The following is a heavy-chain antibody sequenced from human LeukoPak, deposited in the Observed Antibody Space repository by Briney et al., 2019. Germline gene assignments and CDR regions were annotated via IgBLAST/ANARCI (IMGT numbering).Heavy chain of an antibody. J-gene: IGHJ4*02. CDR3: ARHGTMIVLGVFDY. D-gene: IGHD3-22*01. CDR2: IYYSGST. Sequence: PSETLSLTCTVSGGSISSSSYYWGWIRQPPGKGLEWIGSIYYSGSTYYNPSLKSRVTISVDTSKNQFSLKLSSVTAADTAVYYCARHGTMIVLGVFDYWGQGTLVTVSS. CDR1: GGSISSSSYY. V-gene: IGHV4-39*01.